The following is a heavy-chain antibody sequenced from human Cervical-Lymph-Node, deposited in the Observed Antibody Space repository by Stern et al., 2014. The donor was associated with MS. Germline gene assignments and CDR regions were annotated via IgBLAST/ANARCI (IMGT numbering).Heavy chain of an antibody. J-gene: IGHJ3*02. CDR1: GYSFISHA. D-gene: IGHD2-15*01. Sequence: VQLLESGAEVKDPGASVKVSCKASGYSFISHAMHWVRQAPGQTFEWMGWITGDNGNTKYSQKLQGRVTITRDKTTSTAYMELSSLTSEDTAVYYCARAGYCSPSTCSDAFDIWGQGTMVTVSS. CDR3: ARAGYCSPSTCSDAFDI. CDR2: ITGDNGNT. V-gene: IGHV1-3*01.